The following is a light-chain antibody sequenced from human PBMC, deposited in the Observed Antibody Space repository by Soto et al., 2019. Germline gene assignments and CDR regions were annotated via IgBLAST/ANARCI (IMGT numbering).Light chain of an antibody. CDR2: DVS. J-gene: IGKJ1*01. V-gene: IGKV1-5*01. CDR3: QQYSSFSWT. Sequence: DLQMTQTPSTLSASGVATVTIPCLASQSIGTWVAWYQQKPGEAPKFLIYDVSTLDSGVPSRFSGSGSGTEFTLTISGLQPDDFATYYCQQYSSFSWTFAQRTKVDIK. CDR1: QSIGTW.